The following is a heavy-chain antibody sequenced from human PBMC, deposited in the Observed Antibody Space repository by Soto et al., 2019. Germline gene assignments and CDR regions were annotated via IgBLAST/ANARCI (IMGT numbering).Heavy chain of an antibody. V-gene: IGHV4-59*01. Sequence: SETLSLTCTVSGGSISDFYWSWIRQPPGKGLEWIGYIYYSGSTNYNPSLKSRVTISVDTSKNKFSLNLRSMSPADTAVYYCARVGGLAARTFDYWGPGTLVTVS. CDR1: GGSISDFY. D-gene: IGHD6-6*01. J-gene: IGHJ4*02. CDR2: IYYSGST. CDR3: ARVGGLAARTFDY.